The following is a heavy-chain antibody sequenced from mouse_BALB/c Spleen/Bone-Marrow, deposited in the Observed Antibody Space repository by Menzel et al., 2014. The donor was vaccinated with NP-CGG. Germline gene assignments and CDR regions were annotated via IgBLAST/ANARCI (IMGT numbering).Heavy chain of an antibody. CDR1: GYAFSSSW. D-gene: IGHD1-1*01. V-gene: IGHV1-82*01. Sequence: QVQLQQSGPELVKPGASVKISCKASGYAFSSSWMNWVKRRPGQGLEWIGRIYPGDGDTNYNGKLKGKATLTADKSSSTAYMQLSSLTSVDSAVYFCARSYYGSSYYFDYWGQGTTLTVSS. CDR3: ARSYYGSSYYFDY. J-gene: IGHJ2*01. CDR2: IYPGDGDT.